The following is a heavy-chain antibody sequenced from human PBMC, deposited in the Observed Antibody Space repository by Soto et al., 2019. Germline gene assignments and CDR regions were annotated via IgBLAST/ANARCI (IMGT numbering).Heavy chain of an antibody. J-gene: IGHJ5*02. CDR3: ARGPTYYYDSSGLNWFDP. Sequence: ASVKVSCKASGYTFTSYGISWVRQAPGQGLEWMGWISAYNGNTNYAQKLQGRVTMTTDTSTSTAYMELSSLRSEDTAVYYCARGPTYYYDSSGLNWFDPWGQGTLVTVSS. D-gene: IGHD3-22*01. V-gene: IGHV1-18*01. CDR2: ISAYNGNT. CDR1: GYTFTSYG.